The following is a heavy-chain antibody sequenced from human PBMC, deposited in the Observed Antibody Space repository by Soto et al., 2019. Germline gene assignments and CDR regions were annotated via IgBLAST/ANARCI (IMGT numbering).Heavy chain of an antibody. CDR1: GYTFTGYP. CDR3: ARDWARAEDV. CDR2: INAGNGDT. V-gene: IGHV1-3*01. J-gene: IGHJ6*02. Sequence: QVQLVQSGAEVKKPGASVKVSCKASGYTFTGYPIHWVRQAPGQGLEWMGWINAGNGDTKYLQKFQGRVTITRDTSASTAYMELSSLRSEDTAVYYCARDWARAEDVWGQGTTVTVAS. D-gene: IGHD7-27*01.